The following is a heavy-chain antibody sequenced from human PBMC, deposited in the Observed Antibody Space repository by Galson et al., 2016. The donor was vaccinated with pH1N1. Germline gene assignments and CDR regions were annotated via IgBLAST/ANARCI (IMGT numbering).Heavy chain of an antibody. CDR3: AREDWSYADTYYYGMDV. Sequence: SLRLSCAASGFTFGTFAMHWVRQNPGKGLEWVAFISYNGHDQSYANSVKGRFTVSRDNSKNTLYLQMNSLRPDDTALYYCAREDWSYADTYYYGMDVWGQGTTVTGSS. V-gene: IGHV3-30-3*01. J-gene: IGHJ6*02. CDR1: GFTFGTFA. CDR2: ISYNGHDQ. D-gene: IGHD3-16*01.